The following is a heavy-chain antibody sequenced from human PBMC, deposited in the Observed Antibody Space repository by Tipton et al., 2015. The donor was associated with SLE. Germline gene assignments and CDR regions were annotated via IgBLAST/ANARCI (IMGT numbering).Heavy chain of an antibody. CDR1: GLRFSNFG. CDR3: AKEAVAGTRHFDL. J-gene: IGHJ2*01. V-gene: IGHV3-23*01. CDR2: ISGSGATT. Sequence: GSLRLSCAASGLRFSNFGMRWVRQAPGKGLECVAIISGSGATTNYAESVKGRFTISRDNSKNTLYLQMSSLRVDDTAVYYCAKEAVAGTRHFDLWGRGTLVSVSS. D-gene: IGHD1-1*01.